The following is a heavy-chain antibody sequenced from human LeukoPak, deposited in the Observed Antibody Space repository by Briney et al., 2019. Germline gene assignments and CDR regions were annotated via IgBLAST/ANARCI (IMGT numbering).Heavy chain of an antibody. J-gene: IGHJ4*02. Sequence: ASVKVSCKASGGTFSSYDISWVRQAPGQGLEWMGIINPSGGSTSYAQKFQGRVTMTRDTSTSTVYMELSSLRSEDTAVYYCARVGKNLRYGMGSDSSSWYYFDYWGQGTLVTVSS. CDR1: GGTFSSYD. CDR2: INPSGGST. D-gene: IGHD6-13*01. CDR3: ARVGKNLRYGMGSDSSSWYYFDY. V-gene: IGHV1-46*01.